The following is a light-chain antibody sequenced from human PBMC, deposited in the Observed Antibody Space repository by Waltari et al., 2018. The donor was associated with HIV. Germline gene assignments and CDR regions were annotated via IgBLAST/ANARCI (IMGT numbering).Light chain of an antibody. CDR1: TSNIGADSG. Sequence: QSVLTQPPSVSGAPGQTVTISCTGTTSNIGADSGVHWYQQSPGRGPRLLIYVDNKRPSGVPGRFSGSRSGTSASLTVTGLQAEDEAHYYCQSFDNSRGGPWVFGGGTSLTVL. CDR2: VDN. J-gene: IGLJ3*02. V-gene: IGLV1-40*01. CDR3: QSFDNSRGGPWV.